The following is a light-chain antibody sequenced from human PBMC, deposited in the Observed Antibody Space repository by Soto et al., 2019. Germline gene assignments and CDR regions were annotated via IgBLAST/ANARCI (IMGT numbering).Light chain of an antibody. V-gene: IGKV3-11*01. J-gene: IGKJ4*01. CDR2: DAS. Sequence: TLSVFPGETATLSCRASQSVSSYLAWYQQKPGQAPRLLIYDASNRATGIPARFSGSGSGTDFTPTISSLEPEDFAVYYCQQRSNWLTFGGGTKVDIK. CDR1: QSVSSY. CDR3: QQRSNWLT.